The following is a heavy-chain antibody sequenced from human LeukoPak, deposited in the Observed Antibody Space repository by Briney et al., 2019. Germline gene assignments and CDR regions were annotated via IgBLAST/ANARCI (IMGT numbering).Heavy chain of an antibody. Sequence: GASVKVSCKASGYSFTDYDFSWVRQAPGQGLEWLGWVSIYNDNTNYAREFQDRITMTTDISTSTAYMELKSLTSDDTAVYFCARTGHYQFGSWGQGTLVTVSS. CDR2: VSIYNDNT. CDR1: GYSFTDYD. J-gene: IGHJ4*02. D-gene: IGHD3-9*01. CDR3: ARTGHYQFGS. V-gene: IGHV1-18*01.